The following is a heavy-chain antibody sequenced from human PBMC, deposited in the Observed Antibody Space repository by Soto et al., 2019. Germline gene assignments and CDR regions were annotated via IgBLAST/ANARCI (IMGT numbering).Heavy chain of an antibody. CDR1: GFTFSSYA. J-gene: IGHJ6*02. Sequence: GGSLRLSCAASGFTFSSYAMSWVRQAPGKGLEWVSAISGSGGSTYYADSVKGRFTISRDNSKNTLYLQMNSLRAEDTAVYYCAKDLQTDDFWSTIYYYYYGMDVWGQGTTVTVSS. V-gene: IGHV3-23*01. CDR3: AKDLQTDDFWSTIYYYYYGMDV. CDR2: ISGSGGST. D-gene: IGHD3-3*01.